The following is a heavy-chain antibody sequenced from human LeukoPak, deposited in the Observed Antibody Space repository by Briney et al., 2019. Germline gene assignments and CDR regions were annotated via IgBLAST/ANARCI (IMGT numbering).Heavy chain of an antibody. J-gene: IGHJ4*02. CDR3: ARDTSSRGYTRDY. CDR2: IWYDGSNK. D-gene: IGHD2-2*02. Sequence: PGRSLRLSCAGSGFSFSRFGMHWVRQAPGKGLEGVAVIWYDGSNKYYAESVKGRFTISRDNSKNTLYLQMNSLRAEDTGVYYCARDTSSRGYTRDYWGEGTLVTVSS. CDR1: GFSFSRFG. V-gene: IGHV3-33*01.